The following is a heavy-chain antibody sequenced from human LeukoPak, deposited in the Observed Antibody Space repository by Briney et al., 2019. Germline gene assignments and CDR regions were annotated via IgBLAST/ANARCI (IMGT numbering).Heavy chain of an antibody. D-gene: IGHD6-19*01. Sequence: VASVKVSCKASGGTFSSYAISWVRQAPGQGLEWMGRIIPIFGTANYAQKFQGRVTITTDESTSTAYMELSSLRSEDTAVYYCARRTYSSGWYHFDYWGQGTLVTVSS. CDR3: ARRTYSSGWYHFDY. J-gene: IGHJ4*02. CDR1: GGTFSSYA. CDR2: IIPIFGTA. V-gene: IGHV1-69*05.